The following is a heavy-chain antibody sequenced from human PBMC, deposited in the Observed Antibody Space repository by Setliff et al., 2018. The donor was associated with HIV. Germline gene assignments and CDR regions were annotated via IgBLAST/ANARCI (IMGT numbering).Heavy chain of an antibody. CDR2: IIPIFGTA. J-gene: IGHJ3*02. V-gene: IGHV1-69*05. CDR3: ARAPIVGGGAFDI. D-gene: IGHD1-26*01. CDR1: GGTFSSYA. Sequence: EASVKVSCKASGGTFSSYAISWVRQAPGQGLEWMGGIIPIFGTANYARKFQGRVTITTDESTSTAYMELSSLRSEDTAVYYCARAPIVGGGAFDIWGQGTMVTVSS.